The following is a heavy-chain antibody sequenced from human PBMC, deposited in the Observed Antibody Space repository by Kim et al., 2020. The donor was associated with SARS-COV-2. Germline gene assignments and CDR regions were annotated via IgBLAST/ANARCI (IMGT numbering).Heavy chain of an antibody. CDR1: GFTFGSYG. CDR3: ARPWGQEQQLDY. V-gene: IGHV3-33*01. D-gene: IGHD6-13*01. CDR2: IWYDGSNK. J-gene: IGHJ4*02. Sequence: GGSLRLSCAASGFTFGSYGMHWVRQAPGKGLEWVAVIWYDGSNKYYADSVKGRFIISRDNFKNTLYLQMNSLRGEDTAVYYCARPWGQEQQLDYWGQGTLVTVSS.